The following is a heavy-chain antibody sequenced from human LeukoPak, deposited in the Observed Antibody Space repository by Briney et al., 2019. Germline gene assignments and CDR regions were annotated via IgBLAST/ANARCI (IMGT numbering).Heavy chain of an antibody. CDR1: GYTFTSYD. V-gene: IGHV1-8*01. Sequence: GASVKVSCKASGYTFTSYDINWVRQATGQGREWMGWMNPNSGNTGYAQKFQGRVTMTRNTSISTAYMELSSLRSEDTAVYYCARPVYSGYDAFDYWGQGTLVTVSS. D-gene: IGHD5-12*01. CDR3: ARPVYSGYDAFDY. CDR2: MNPNSGNT. J-gene: IGHJ4*02.